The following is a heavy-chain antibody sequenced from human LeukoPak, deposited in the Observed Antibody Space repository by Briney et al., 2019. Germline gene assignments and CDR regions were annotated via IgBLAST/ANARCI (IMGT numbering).Heavy chain of an antibody. D-gene: IGHD6-19*01. CDR1: GFTFSNYA. Sequence: GGSLRLSCAASGFTFSNYAMHWVRQAPGKGLEWAAAISYDGSDEYYADSVKGRFTISRDNSKNTLYLQMNSLRAEDTAVYYCAKGMESSGWYLAAYWGQGTLVTVSS. CDR2: ISYDGSDE. V-gene: IGHV3-30*18. J-gene: IGHJ4*02. CDR3: AKGMESSGWYLAAY.